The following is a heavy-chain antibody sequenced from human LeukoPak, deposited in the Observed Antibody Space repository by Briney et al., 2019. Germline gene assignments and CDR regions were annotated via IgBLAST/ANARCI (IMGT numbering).Heavy chain of an antibody. CDR2: ISSTSTYI. CDR1: GFTFSSYS. CDR3: TRDQRAARPNLDY. V-gene: IGHV3-21*01. J-gene: IGHJ4*02. Sequence: GGSLRLSCAASGFTFSSYSINWVRQAPGKGLEWVSSISSTSTYIYYADSAKGRFTISRDNARNSVSLQMNSLRAEDTAVYYCTRDQRAARPNLDYWGQGTLVTVSS. D-gene: IGHD6-6*01.